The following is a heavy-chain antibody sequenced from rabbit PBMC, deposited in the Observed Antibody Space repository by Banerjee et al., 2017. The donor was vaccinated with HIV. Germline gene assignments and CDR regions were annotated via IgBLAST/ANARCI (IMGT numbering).Heavy chain of an antibody. CDR2: IGVSSGST. CDR1: GFDFSSYG. V-gene: IGHV1S45*01. Sequence: QEQLVESGGGLVQPGGSLKLSCKASGFDFSSYGVSWVRQAPGKGLEWIACIGVSSGSTYYASWAKGRFTISKTSSTTVTLQMTSLTAADTATYFCARGANAAGYNSNLWGPGTLVTVS. J-gene: IGHJ4*01. CDR3: ARGANAAGYNSNL. D-gene: IGHD7-1*01.